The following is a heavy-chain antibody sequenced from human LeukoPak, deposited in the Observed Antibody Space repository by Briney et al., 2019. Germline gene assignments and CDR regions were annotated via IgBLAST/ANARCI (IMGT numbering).Heavy chain of an antibody. D-gene: IGHD5-12*01. CDR2: IYYSGST. Sequence: PSETLSLTCTVSGGSISSSSYYWGWIRQPPGKGLEWIGYIYYSGSTNYNPSLKSRVTISVDTSKNQFSLKLSSVTAADTAVYYCAREPRYSGYDYGHWFDPWGQGTLVTVSS. CDR1: GGSISSSSYY. CDR3: AREPRYSGYDYGHWFDP. V-gene: IGHV4-61*01. J-gene: IGHJ5*02.